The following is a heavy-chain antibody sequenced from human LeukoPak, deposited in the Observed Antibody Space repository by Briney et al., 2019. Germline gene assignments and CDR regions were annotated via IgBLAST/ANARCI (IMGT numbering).Heavy chain of an antibody. Sequence: SETLSLTCTVSGGSISSYYWSWIRQPPGKGLEWIGYISYTGSTSYNPSLKSRVTISVDSSKNHFSLNLSSVTAADTAVYYCARGYCSDERCPVFPSWGQGTLVTVSS. CDR1: GGSISSYY. V-gene: IGHV4-59*01. J-gene: IGHJ5*02. D-gene: IGHD2-15*01. CDR2: ISYTGST. CDR3: ARGYCSDERCPVFPS.